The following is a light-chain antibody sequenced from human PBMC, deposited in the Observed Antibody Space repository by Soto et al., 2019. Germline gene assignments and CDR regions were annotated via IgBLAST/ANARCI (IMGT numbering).Light chain of an antibody. Sequence: EIVMTQSPATLSVSPGERATLSCSASQRVSTYLAWYQQKPGQPPRLLIYGASIRATGIPARFSGSGSGTDFTLTISGLQPEDFALYYCQQYNIWPPNTFGQGTRLEIK. CDR3: QQYNIWPPNT. CDR2: GAS. J-gene: IGKJ5*01. CDR1: QRVSTY. V-gene: IGKV3-15*01.